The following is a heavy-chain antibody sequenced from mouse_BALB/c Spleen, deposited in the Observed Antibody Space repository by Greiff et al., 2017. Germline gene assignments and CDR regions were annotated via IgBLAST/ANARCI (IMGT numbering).Heavy chain of an antibody. CDR1: GFTFSDFY. CDR3: ARDVYDYVGDYYAMDY. Sequence: EVKLVESGGGLVQPGGSLRLSCATSGFTFSDFYMEWVRQPPGKRLEWIAASRNKANDYTTEYSASVKGRFIVSRDTSQSILYLRMNDLRAEDTAIYYCARDVYDYVGDYYAMDYWGQGTSVTVSS. J-gene: IGHJ4*01. V-gene: IGHV7-1*02. D-gene: IGHD2-4*01. CDR2: SRNKANDYTT.